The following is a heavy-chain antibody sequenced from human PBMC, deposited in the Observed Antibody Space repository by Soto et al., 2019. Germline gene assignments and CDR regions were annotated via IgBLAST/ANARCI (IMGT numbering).Heavy chain of an antibody. CDR1: GFTFNAHA. V-gene: IGHV3-23*01. CDR3: AMATGGWY. J-gene: IGHJ4*02. CDR2: TSASGSSI. D-gene: IGHD5-12*01. Sequence: EVQLLESGGGLAQSGESLRLSCVASGFTFNAHAMYWIRQAPGKGLEWVSTTSASGSSIDYADSVKGRFTISRDNSKAPLFLQMNSLRAGDASVYDCAMATGGWYWGQGALVTVSS.